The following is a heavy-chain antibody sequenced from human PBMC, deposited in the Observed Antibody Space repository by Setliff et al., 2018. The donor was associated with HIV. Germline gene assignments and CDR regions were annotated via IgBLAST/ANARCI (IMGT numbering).Heavy chain of an antibody. J-gene: IGHJ5*01. CDR1: RGSINSDDYY. V-gene: IGHV4-61*02. D-gene: IGHD2-21*02. CDR2: IYTSGST. CDR3: ARGRRYGGNSAGSYFDY. Sequence: PSETLSLTCTVSRGSINSDDYYWSWIRQPAVKGLEWVGRIYTSGSTNYNPSLKSRVTISQDRSKNQFSLSLSSVTATDTAVYYCARGRRYGGNSAGSYFDYWGHGILVTVSS.